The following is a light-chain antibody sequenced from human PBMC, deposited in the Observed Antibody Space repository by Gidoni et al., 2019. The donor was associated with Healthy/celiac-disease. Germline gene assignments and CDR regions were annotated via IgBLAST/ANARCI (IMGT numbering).Light chain of an antibody. V-gene: IGKV1-8*01. CDR3: QQYYSYPGT. CDR1: QGISSY. CDR2: AAS. J-gene: IGKJ1*01. Sequence: AIRMTQSPSSFSASTGDRVTITCRASQGISSYLAWYQQKPGKAPKLLIYAASTLQSGVPSRLSGSGSGTDFTLTISCLQSEDFATYYCQQYYSYPGTFGQGTKVEIK.